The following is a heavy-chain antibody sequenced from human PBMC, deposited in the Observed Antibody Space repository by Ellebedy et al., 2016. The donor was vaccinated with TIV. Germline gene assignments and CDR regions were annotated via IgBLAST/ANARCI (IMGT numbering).Heavy chain of an antibody. J-gene: IGHJ6*02. CDR3: ARTHTAMLEYNYGMDV. D-gene: IGHD5-18*01. CDR1: GYTFTNYD. Sequence: ASVKVSCKASGYTFTNYDINWVRQATGQGLEWMGGFDPEDGETIYAQKFQGRVTMTTDTSTSTAYMELRSLRSDDTAVYYCARTHTAMLEYNYGMDVWGQGTTVTVSS. CDR2: FDPEDGET. V-gene: IGHV1-18*01.